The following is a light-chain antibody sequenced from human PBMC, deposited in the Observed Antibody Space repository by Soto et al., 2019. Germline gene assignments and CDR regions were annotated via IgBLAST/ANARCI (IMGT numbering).Light chain of an antibody. CDR1: QSVSSSN. Sequence: EIMLTQSPVTLSLYPGERATLSCRASQSVSSSNLAWYQQKPGQAPRLLIYAASSRATGIPDRFSGSGSGADFTLTISRLEPEDFAVYYCQQYGTSPPYTFGQGTKVEIK. V-gene: IGKV3-20*01. CDR3: QQYGTSPPYT. CDR2: AAS. J-gene: IGKJ2*01.